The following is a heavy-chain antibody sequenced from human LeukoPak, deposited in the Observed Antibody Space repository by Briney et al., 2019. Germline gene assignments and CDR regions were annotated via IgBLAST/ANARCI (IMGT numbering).Heavy chain of an antibody. V-gene: IGHV4-59*12. CDR1: GGSISSYY. J-gene: IGHJ6*03. Sequence: SETLSLTCTVSGGSISSYYWSWIRQPPGKGLEWIGYIYYSGSTNYNPSLKSRVTISVDTSKNQFSLKLSSVTAADTAVYYCARRIAAGTFRYYYYYMDVWGKGTTVTVSS. D-gene: IGHD6-13*01. CDR2: IYYSGST. CDR3: ARRIAAGTFRYYYYYMDV.